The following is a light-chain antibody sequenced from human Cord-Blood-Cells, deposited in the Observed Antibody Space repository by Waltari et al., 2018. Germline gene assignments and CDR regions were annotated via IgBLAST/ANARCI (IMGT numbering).Light chain of an antibody. CDR3: KQYNSYRT. J-gene: IGKJ1*01. CDR2: KAS. CDR1: QSISSW. V-gene: IGKV1-5*03. Sequence: DIQMTQSPSTLSASVGDRVTITCRASQSISSWLAWYQQKPGKAPKLLIYKASSLESGVPSRFSGSGYGTEFTLTISSLQPDDFATYYCKQYNSYRTFGQGTKVEIK.